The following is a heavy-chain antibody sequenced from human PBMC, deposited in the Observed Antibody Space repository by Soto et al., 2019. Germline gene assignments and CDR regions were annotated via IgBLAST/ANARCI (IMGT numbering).Heavy chain of an antibody. D-gene: IGHD1-26*01. Sequence: PGGSLRLSCTASEFTFRGYSMNWVRQAPGKGLEWVSVIGSGGTIYYADSVKGRFTISRDNAKNSLYLQMNSLRDEDTAVYYCARESWEANLNWFDPWGQGTLVTVSS. V-gene: IGHV3-48*02. CDR1: EFTFRGYS. CDR2: IGSGGTI. J-gene: IGHJ5*02. CDR3: ARESWEANLNWFDP.